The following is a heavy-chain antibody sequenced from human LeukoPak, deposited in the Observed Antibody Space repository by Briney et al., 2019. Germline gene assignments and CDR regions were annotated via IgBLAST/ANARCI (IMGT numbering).Heavy chain of an antibody. CDR1: GGTFSSYA. V-gene: IGHV1-69*04. Sequence: GASVKVSCKASGGTFSSYAISWVRQAPGQGPEWMGRIIPILGIANYAQKFQGRVTITADKSTSTAYMELSSMRSEDTAVYYCARGNIAAAGRDYFDYWGQGTLVTVSS. D-gene: IGHD6-13*01. CDR3: ARGNIAAAGRDYFDY. CDR2: IIPILGIA. J-gene: IGHJ4*02.